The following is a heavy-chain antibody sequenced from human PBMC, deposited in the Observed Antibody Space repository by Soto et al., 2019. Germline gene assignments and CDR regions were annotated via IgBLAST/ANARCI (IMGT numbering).Heavy chain of an antibody. D-gene: IGHD2-2*02. CDR1: GGSFSTNE. V-gene: IGHV1-69*01. CDR2: IFPNVGTA. CDR3: ARARYSRRWGTFDS. J-gene: IGHJ4*02. Sequence: QVHLEQSGAEVRKPGTSVKVSCKAYGGSFSTNEIDWVRQAPGQGLEWMGRIFPNVGTADYAQKFQGRLTIIADESTPTVYMDLSRLTSADTAVYFCARARYSRRWGTFDSWGQGTQVAVSS.